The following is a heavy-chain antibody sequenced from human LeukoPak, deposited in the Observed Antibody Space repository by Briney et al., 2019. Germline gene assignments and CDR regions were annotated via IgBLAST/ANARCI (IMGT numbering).Heavy chain of an antibody. CDR3: AKESQGQYYDFWSGYYSYNWFDP. CDR2: ISGSGGST. Sequence: GGSLRLSCAASGFTFSSYAMSWVRQAPGKGLEWVSAISGSGGSTYYADSVKGRFTISRDNSKNTLYLRMNSLRAEDTAVYYCAKESQGQYYDFWSGYYSYNWFDPWGQGTLVTVSS. CDR1: GFTFSSYA. J-gene: IGHJ5*02. V-gene: IGHV3-23*01. D-gene: IGHD3-3*01.